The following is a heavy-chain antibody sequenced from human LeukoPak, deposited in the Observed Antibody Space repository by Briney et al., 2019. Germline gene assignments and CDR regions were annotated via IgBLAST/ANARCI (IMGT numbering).Heavy chain of an antibody. CDR3: AKEFYDFWSGYSKYYMDV. Sequence: GRSLRLSCAASGFTFSSYGMHWVRQAPGKGLEWVAVIWCDGSNKYYADSVKGRFTISRDNSKNTLYLQMNSLRAEDTAVYYCAKEFYDFWSGYSKYYMDVWGKGTTVTVSS. CDR2: IWCDGSNK. J-gene: IGHJ6*03. D-gene: IGHD3-3*01. CDR1: GFTFSSYG. V-gene: IGHV3-33*06.